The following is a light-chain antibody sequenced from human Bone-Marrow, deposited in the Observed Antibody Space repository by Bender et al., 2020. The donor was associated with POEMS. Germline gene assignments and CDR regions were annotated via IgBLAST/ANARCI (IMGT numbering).Light chain of an antibody. J-gene: IGLJ2*01. Sequence: SSELTQPPSVSVSPGQTASITCSGDKLGEKYACWYQQKPGQSPVLVIYQDNQRPSGIPERFSGSNSGNTATLTISATQAVDEADYYCQSWVGSHVLFGGGTNLTVL. CDR3: QSWVGSHVL. CDR2: QDN. CDR1: KLGEKY. V-gene: IGLV3-1*01.